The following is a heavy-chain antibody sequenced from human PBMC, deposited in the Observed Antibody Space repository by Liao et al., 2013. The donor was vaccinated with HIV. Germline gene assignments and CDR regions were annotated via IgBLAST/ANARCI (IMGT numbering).Heavy chain of an antibody. CDR2: IYNSGST. J-gene: IGHJ5*02. Sequence: QVQLQESGPGLVKPSQTLTLTCNVSGASISSGSFYWAWIRQPAGRGLEWIGRIYNSGSTNYNPSLKSRVAMSVDTSKIQFSLKLSSVTAADTAVYYCARDAYFDWDNWFDPWGQGTLVTVSS. V-gene: IGHV4-61*02. CDR1: GASISSGSFY. CDR3: ARDAYFDWDNWFDP. D-gene: IGHD3-9*01.